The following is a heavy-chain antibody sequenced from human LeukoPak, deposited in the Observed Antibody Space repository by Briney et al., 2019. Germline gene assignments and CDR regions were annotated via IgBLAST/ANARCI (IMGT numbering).Heavy chain of an antibody. J-gene: IGHJ4*02. CDR1: GFTFSSYW. D-gene: IGHD6-19*01. V-gene: IGHV3-7*01. CDR3: AREKFLEWYAVAGTFGYFDY. Sequence: GGSLRLSCAASGFTFSSYWMSWVRQAPGKGLEWVVNLKQDGGEKYYVDSVEGRFTISRDNAKNSLYLQMNSLRAEDTAVYYCAREKFLEWYAVAGTFGYFDYWGQGTLVTVSS. CDR2: LKQDGGEK.